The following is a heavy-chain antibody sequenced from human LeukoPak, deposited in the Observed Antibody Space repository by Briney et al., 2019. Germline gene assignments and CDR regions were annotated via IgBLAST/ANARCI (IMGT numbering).Heavy chain of an antibody. V-gene: IGHV3-30-3*01. CDR2: ISYEGSSK. D-gene: IGHD6-13*01. J-gene: IGHJ3*02. Sequence: GRSLRLSCTASGFTFSSYAIHWVRQAPGKGLEWVTLISYEGSSKYYADSVRGRFIISRDNSKNTLFLRMNSLRTEDTAVYYCAREISTSSSWYGGDAFDIWGQGTMVTVSS. CDR3: AREISTSSSWYGGDAFDI. CDR1: GFTFSSYA.